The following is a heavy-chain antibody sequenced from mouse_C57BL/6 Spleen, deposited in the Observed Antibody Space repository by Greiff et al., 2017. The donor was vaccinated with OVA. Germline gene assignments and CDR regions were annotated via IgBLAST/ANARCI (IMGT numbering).Heavy chain of an antibody. D-gene: IGHD1-1*01. J-gene: IGHJ2*01. V-gene: IGHV1-69*01. CDR2: IDPSDSYT. Sequence: VQLHQPGAELVMPGASVKLSCKASGYTFTSYWMHWVKQRPGQGLEWIGEIDPSDSYTNYNQKFKGKSTLTVDKSSSTAYMQLSSLTSEDSAVYYCARGVYYYGPYSFDYWGQGTTLTVSS. CDR1: GYTFTSYW. CDR3: ARGVYYYGPYSFDY.